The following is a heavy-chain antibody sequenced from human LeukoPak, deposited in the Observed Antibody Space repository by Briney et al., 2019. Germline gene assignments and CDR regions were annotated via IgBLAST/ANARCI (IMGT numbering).Heavy chain of an antibody. CDR2: IYHSGST. Sequence: PSETLSLTCAVSGGSISSGGYSWSWIRQPPGKGLEWIGYIYHSGSTYYNPSLKSRVTISVDRSKNQFSLKLSSVTAADTAVYYCARKVEMATIDESWAFDYWGQGTLVTVSS. D-gene: IGHD5-24*01. V-gene: IGHV4-30-2*01. CDR1: GGSISSGGYS. CDR3: ARKVEMATIDESWAFDY. J-gene: IGHJ4*02.